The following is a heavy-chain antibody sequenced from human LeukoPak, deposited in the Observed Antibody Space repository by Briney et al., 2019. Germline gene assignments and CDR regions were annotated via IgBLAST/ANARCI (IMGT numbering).Heavy chain of an antibody. Sequence: GGSLRLSCAASGFTFSGSAIHWVRQPSGKGLEWIGHMDKETNLYATALAASVKGRFTVSRDDSKNTAYLHMNSLKTEDTALYYCTRDSGTYNWFDPWGQGTLVTVSS. D-gene: IGHD1-26*01. CDR2: MDKETNLYAT. J-gene: IGHJ5*02. V-gene: IGHV3-73*01. CDR3: TRDSGTYNWFDP. CDR1: GFTFSGSA.